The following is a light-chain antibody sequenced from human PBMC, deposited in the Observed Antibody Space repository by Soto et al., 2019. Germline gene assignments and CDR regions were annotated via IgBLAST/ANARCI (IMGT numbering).Light chain of an antibody. J-gene: IGLJ2*01. V-gene: IGLV1-47*02. CDR2: SNN. CDR3: ASWDDRLGAVI. Sequence: QSVLTQPPSACGTPGQKCFISCSGSISNIGGTNYAYWYQQLPGAAPKLLMHSNNLRPSGVPERISGSKFGTAASLAISGLRSEDAAVYYCASWDDRLGAVIFGGGTKVTIL. CDR1: ISNIGGTNY.